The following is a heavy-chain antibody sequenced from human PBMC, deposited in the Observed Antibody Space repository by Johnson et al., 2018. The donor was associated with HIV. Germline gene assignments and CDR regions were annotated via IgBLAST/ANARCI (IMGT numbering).Heavy chain of an antibody. Sequence: QMLLVESGGGLAKPAWSPRVSCAASGFTFSSYAMHWVRQAPGKGLEWVAVISYDGSNKYYADSVKGRFTISRDNAKNSLFLQMNSLRAEDTAVYYCAGGFYYGSGSYHGAFDIWGQGTMVTVAS. V-gene: IGHV3-30*04. D-gene: IGHD3-10*01. J-gene: IGHJ3*02. CDR3: AGGFYYGSGSYHGAFDI. CDR2: ISYDGSNK. CDR1: GFTFSSYA.